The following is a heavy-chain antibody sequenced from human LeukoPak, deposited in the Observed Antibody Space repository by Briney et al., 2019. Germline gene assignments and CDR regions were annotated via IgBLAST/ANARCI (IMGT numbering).Heavy chain of an antibody. D-gene: IGHD6-13*01. Sequence: PRGSLRLSCAASGFTFSTYSMNWVRQAPGKGLEWVSSISSSSITTHYADSVKSRFTLSRDTTKTTRYLQINSPRAEDTPAYFTARDRAAVAGAPWWFDPWGQGTLVTVSS. CDR3: ARDRAAVAGAPWWFDP. J-gene: IGHJ5*02. CDR1: GFTFSTYS. V-gene: IGHV3-48*01. CDR2: ISSSSITT.